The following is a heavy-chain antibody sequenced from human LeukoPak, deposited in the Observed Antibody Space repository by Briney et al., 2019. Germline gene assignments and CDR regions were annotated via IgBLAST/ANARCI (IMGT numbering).Heavy chain of an antibody. D-gene: IGHD3-10*01. V-gene: IGHV4-61*08. CDR3: ARGGVLLWFGESQIEFDP. Sequence: SETLSLTCTVSGGSISSGGYYWSWIRQHPGKGLEWIGYIYYSGSTNYNPSLKSRVTISVDTSKNQFSLKLSSVTAADTAVYYCARGGVLLWFGESQIEFDPWGQGTLVTVSS. CDR2: IYYSGST. CDR1: GGSISSGGYY. J-gene: IGHJ5*02.